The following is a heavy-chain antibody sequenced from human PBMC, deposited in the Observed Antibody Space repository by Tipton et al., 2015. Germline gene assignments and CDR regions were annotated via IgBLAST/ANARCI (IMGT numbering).Heavy chain of an antibody. D-gene: IGHD2-15*01. CDR3: ALPPGSNNW. CDR1: GYSFPSYW. CDR2: IDPNESYT. J-gene: IGHJ4*02. Sequence: VQLVQSGAEVKKPGESLRISCKGSGYSFPSYWISWVRQMPGKGLEWIGRIDPNESYTNYNPSFRDHVTISVDKSTSTAYLQWSSLKASDTAMYYCALPPGSNNWWGQGTLVTVSS. V-gene: IGHV5-10-1*01.